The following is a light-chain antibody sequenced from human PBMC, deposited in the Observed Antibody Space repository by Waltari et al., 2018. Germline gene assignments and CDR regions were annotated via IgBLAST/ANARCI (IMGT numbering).Light chain of an antibody. CDR2: WAS. V-gene: IGKV4-1*01. CDR1: QSVLYTSNNKNN. J-gene: IGKJ5*01. CDR3: QQFHSTPIT. Sequence: DIVMTQSPDSLAVSLGERATIKCKSSQSVLYTSNNKNNLAWFQQKPGQPPKLLIYWASTRESGVPDRFSGSGSGTDFSLTISSLQAEDVAVYFCQQFHSTPITFGQGTRLEI.